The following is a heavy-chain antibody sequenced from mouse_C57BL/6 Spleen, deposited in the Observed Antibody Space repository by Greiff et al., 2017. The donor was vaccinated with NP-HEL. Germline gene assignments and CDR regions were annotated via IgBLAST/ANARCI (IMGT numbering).Heavy chain of an antibody. Sequence: QVHVKQSGAELVRPGASVTLSCKASGYTFTDYEMHWVKQTPVHGLEWIGAIDPETGGTAYNQKFKGKAILTADKSSSTAYMELRSLTSEDSAVYYCTIYYDYDDYYAMDYWGQGTSVTVSS. CDR2: IDPETGGT. D-gene: IGHD2-4*01. V-gene: IGHV1-15*01. J-gene: IGHJ4*01. CDR1: GYTFTDYE. CDR3: TIYYDYDDYYAMDY.